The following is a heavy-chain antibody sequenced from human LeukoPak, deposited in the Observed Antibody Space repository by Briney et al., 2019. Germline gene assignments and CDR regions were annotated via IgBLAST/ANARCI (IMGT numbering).Heavy chain of an antibody. CDR2: MSGIGGGT. CDR3: AKKGYCGGDCYSYYYYYYMDV. CDR1: GFTFSSYA. D-gene: IGHD2-21*01. V-gene: IGHV3-23*01. J-gene: IGHJ6*03. Sequence: GGSLRLSCAASGFTFSSYAMSWLGQAPGKGLEWVVAMSGIGGGTLYEDFVKGRFTSSRDNSKNTLYLQMSSLRAEDTAVYYCAKKGYCGGDCYSYYYYYYMDVWGKGATVTVSS.